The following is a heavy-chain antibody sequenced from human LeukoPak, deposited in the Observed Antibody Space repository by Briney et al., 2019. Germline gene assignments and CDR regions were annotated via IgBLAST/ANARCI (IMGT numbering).Heavy chain of an antibody. CDR3: ARRAVAGTSFEDY. CDR1: GGSFSGYY. D-gene: IGHD6-19*01. CDR2: INHSGST. V-gene: IGHV4-34*01. Sequence: SETLSLTCAVYGGSFSGYYWSWIRQPPGKGLEWIGEINHSGSTNYNPSLKNRVTISVDTSKNQFSLKLSSATAADTAVYYCARRAVAGTSFEDYWGQGTLVTVSS. J-gene: IGHJ4*02.